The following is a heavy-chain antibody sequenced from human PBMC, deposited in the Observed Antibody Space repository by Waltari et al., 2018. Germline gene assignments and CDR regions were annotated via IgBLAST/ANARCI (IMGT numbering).Heavy chain of an antibody. CDR1: GFAFRHYG. Sequence: QVQLVESGGGVVQSGGSLRLSCEASGFAFRHYGMHWVRQAPGKGLEWVAFRRYDGSDKYYAESVKGRFTISRDNSQNTVYLQMNSQREDETAVYYCWAVSDGFDLWGQGTRVTVSS. CDR3: WAVSDGFDL. J-gene: IGHJ3*01. CDR2: RRYDGSDK. V-gene: IGHV3-30*02. D-gene: IGHD6-19*01.